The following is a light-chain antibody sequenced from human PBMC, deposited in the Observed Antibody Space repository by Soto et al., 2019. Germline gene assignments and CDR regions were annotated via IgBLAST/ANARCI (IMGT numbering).Light chain of an antibody. V-gene: IGLV1-47*01. CDR3: AAWYDSLSGPV. CDR1: SSNIGSNY. Sequence: QSVLTQPPSASGTPGQRVTISCSGSSSNIGSNYVYWYQQLPGTAPKLLIYRNNQRPSGVPDRFSGSKSGTSVSLAISGLRSEDEADYYCAAWYDSLSGPVFGGGTQLTVL. CDR2: RNN. J-gene: IGLJ7*01.